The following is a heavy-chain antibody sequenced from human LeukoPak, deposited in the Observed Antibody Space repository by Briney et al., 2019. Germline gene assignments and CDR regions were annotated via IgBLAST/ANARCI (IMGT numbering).Heavy chain of an antibody. Sequence: SETLSLTCTVSGYSISSGYYWGWIRQPPGKGLEWIGSIYHSGSTYYNPSLKSRVTISVDTSKNQFSLKLSSATAADTAVYYCARGVGYCSSTSCWANWFDPWGQGTLVTVSS. CDR3: ARGVGYCSSTSCWANWFDP. J-gene: IGHJ5*02. D-gene: IGHD2-2*01. CDR2: IYHSGST. CDR1: GYSISSGYY. V-gene: IGHV4-38-2*02.